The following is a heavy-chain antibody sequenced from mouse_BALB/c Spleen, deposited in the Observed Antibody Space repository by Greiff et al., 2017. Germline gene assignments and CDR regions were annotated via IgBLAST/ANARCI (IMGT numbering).Heavy chain of an antibody. CDR2: ILPGSGST. CDR3: ARSYYYAPYYAMDY. Sequence: QVQLKQSGAELMKPGASVKISCKATGYTFSSYWIEWVKQRPGHGLEWIGEILPGSGSTNYNEKFKGKATFTADTSSNTAYMQLSSLTSEDSAVYYCARSYYYAPYYAMDYWGQGTSVTVSS. J-gene: IGHJ4*01. D-gene: IGHD1-1*01. V-gene: IGHV1-9*01. CDR1: GYTFSSYW.